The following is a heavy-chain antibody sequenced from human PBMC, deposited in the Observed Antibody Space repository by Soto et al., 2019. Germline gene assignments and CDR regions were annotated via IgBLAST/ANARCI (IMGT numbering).Heavy chain of an antibody. V-gene: IGHV2-70*04. CDR3: ARIPPGDCSGGSCLYGMDV. CDR1: GFSLSTSGMR. J-gene: IGHJ6*02. CDR2: IDWDDDK. D-gene: IGHD2-15*01. Sequence: SGPTLVNPTQTLTLTCTFSGFSLSTSGMRVSWIRQPPGKALEWLARIDWDDDKFYSTSLKTRLTISKDTSKNQVVLTMTNMDPVDTATYYCARIPPGDCSGGSCLYGMDVWGQGTTVTVSS.